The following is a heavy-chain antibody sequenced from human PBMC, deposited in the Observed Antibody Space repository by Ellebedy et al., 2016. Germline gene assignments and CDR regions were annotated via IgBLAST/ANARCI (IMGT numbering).Heavy chain of an antibody. CDR3: ARDQDYYDSSGYCCDAFDI. CDR2: ISSSSSTI. D-gene: IGHD3-22*01. J-gene: IGHJ3*02. V-gene: IGHV3-48*04. CDR1: GFTFSSYS. Sequence: GESLKISXAASGFTFSSYSMNWVRQAPGKGLEWVSYISSSSSTIYYADSVKGRFTISRDNAKNSLYLQMNSLRAEDTAVYYCARDQDYYDSSGYCCDAFDIWGQGTMVTV.